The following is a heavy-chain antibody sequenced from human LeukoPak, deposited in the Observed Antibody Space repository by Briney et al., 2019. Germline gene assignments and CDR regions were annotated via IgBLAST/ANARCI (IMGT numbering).Heavy chain of an antibody. Sequence: GGSLRLSCAASGFTFNNYGMHWVRQAPGKGLEWVAFIRYNGNNQYYADSVKGRFTISRDNAKNSLYLQLNSLRAEDTAVYYCAGSDTIGYLPREWDYWYFDRWGRGTLVTVSS. D-gene: IGHD3-22*01. CDR3: AGSDTIGYLPREWDYWYFDR. V-gene: IGHV3-30*02. CDR1: GFTFNNYG. J-gene: IGHJ2*01. CDR2: IRYNGNNQ.